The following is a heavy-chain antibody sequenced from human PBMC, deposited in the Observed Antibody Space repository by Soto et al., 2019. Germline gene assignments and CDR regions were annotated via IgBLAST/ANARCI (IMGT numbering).Heavy chain of an antibody. V-gene: IGHV1-18*01. CDR2: ISGYNGNT. J-gene: IGHJ5*02. CDR1: GYTFTNYG. CDR3: VRDNRYSYGRFDP. D-gene: IGHD5-18*01. Sequence: QVQLVQSGAEVKKPGASVKVSCKASGYTFTNYGISWVQQAPGQGLEWMGWISGYNGNTNYAQKFQGRVTMTTDTSTGTAYMELRSLRSDDTALYYCVRDNRYSYGRFDPWGQGTLVTVSS.